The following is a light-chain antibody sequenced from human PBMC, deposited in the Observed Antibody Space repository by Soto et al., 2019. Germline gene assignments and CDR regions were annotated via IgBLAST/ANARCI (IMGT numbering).Light chain of an antibody. CDR1: SSDVGGYDY. CDR3: SSYSISTAYL. CDR2: EVS. Sequence: QSALTQAASVSGSPGQSITISCTGTSSDVGGYDYVSWYQLHPGKAPKLMVFEVSNRPSGVSYRFSGSKSGNTASLTISGLQAEDEADYFCSSYSISTAYLFGTGTKV. J-gene: IGLJ1*01. V-gene: IGLV2-14*01.